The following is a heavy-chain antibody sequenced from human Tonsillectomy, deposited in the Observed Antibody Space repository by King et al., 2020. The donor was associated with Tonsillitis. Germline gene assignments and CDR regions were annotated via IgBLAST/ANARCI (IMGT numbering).Heavy chain of an antibody. CDR1: GYIFTNYY. CDR2: INPSAGTT. V-gene: IGHV1-46*03. Sequence: VQLVESGAEVKKPGASVKISCKASGYIFTNYYIHWVRQAPGQGLELMGKINPSAGTTSYAQEFQGRVTMTRDTSTRTVYMELSSLRSDDTAVYYCARETAIVVVSAGHQLLDFWGQGTLVTVSS. CDR3: ARETAIVVVSAGHQLLDF. J-gene: IGHJ4*02. D-gene: IGHD2-2*01.